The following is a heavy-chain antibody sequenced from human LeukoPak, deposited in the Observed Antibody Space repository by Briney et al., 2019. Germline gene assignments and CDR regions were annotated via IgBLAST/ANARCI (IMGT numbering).Heavy chain of an antibody. CDR1: RFTFSTYG. Sequence: GGSLRLSCAASRFTFSTYGMSWVRQAPGKGLEWVSSITGGGGSTYYADSVKGRLTISRGNSKNTLYLQMNSLRAEDTAVYYCAKSSYYDSSGYYREYYFDYWGQGTLVTVSS. D-gene: IGHD3-22*01. J-gene: IGHJ4*02. CDR3: AKSSYYDSSGYYREYYFDY. CDR2: ITGGGGST. V-gene: IGHV3-23*01.